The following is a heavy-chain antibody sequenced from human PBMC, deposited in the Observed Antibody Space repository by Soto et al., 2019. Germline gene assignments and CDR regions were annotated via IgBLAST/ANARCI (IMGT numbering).Heavy chain of an antibody. Sequence: EVQLLESGGGLVQPGGSLRLSCAASGFTFNSYAMSWVRQAPGKGLEWVSVISGSGGSTYYADSVKGRFTISRDNSKNTLYLQMNSLRAEDTAVYYCARDTFTIFGVVIGNYYYGMDVWGQGTTVTVSS. CDR3: ARDTFTIFGVVIGNYYYGMDV. CDR1: GFTFNSYA. J-gene: IGHJ6*02. D-gene: IGHD3-3*01. V-gene: IGHV3-23*01. CDR2: ISGSGGST.